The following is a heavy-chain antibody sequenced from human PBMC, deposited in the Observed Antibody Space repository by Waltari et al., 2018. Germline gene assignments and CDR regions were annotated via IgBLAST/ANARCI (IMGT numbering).Heavy chain of an antibody. D-gene: IGHD1-26*01. CDR3: ATSPRGWEGFDY. J-gene: IGHJ4*02. V-gene: IGHV1-24*01. CDR2: FDPEDGET. CDR1: GYTLTQLS. Sequence: QVHLVQSGAELKKPGSSVKVSCKVSGYTLTQLSMHWVRQAPGKGLEWMGGFDPEDGETIYAQKFQGRVTMTEDTSTGTAYMGLSSLRSEDTAVYYCATSPRGWEGFDYWGQGTLVTVSS.